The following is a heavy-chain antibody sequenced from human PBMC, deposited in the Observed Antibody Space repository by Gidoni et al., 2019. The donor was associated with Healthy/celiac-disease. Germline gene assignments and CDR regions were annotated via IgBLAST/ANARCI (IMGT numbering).Heavy chain of an antibody. CDR2: ISSSSSYI. CDR1: GFTFSSYS. CDR3: AREGRGRHYYGMDV. V-gene: IGHV3-21*01. Sequence: EVQLVESGGGLVKPGGSLRLSCAASGFTFSSYSMNWVRQAPGKGLEWVSSISSSSSYIYYADSVKGRFTISRDNAKNSLYLQMNSLRAEDTAVYYCAREGRGRHYYGMDVWGQGTTVTVSS. J-gene: IGHJ6*02.